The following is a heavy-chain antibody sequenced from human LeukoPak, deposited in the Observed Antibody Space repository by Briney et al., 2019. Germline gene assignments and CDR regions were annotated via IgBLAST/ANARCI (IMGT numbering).Heavy chain of an antibody. J-gene: IGHJ4*02. V-gene: IGHV3-9*01. Sequence: PGGSLRLSCAASGFTFDDYAMHWVRQAPGKGLEWVSGISWNSGSIGYADSVKGRFTISRDNAKNSLYLQMNSLRAEDTALYYCAKGAMTSGYAYYFDYWGQGTLVTVSS. D-gene: IGHD3-22*01. CDR3: AKGAMTSGYAYYFDY. CDR2: ISWNSGSI. CDR1: GFTFDDYA.